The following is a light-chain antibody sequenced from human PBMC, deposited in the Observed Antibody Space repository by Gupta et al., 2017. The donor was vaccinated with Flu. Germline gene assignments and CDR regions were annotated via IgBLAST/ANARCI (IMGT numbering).Light chain of an antibody. V-gene: IGKV2-30*01. CDR2: EVS. J-gene: IGKJ3*01. Sequence: VVTTQSQPSVPVTLGRAATISCRTSHGFLYRNGRTYLHWYQQRPGQSPKLLIYEVSSRDSGVPDRFSGSGSGTDFTLTISRVEAEDVAVYYCMQGKHWPFTFGHGTKVYIE. CDR1: HGFLYRNGRTY. CDR3: MQGKHWPFT.